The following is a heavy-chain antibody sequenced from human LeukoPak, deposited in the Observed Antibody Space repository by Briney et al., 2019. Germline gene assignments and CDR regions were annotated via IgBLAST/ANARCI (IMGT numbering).Heavy chain of an antibody. Sequence: GSLRLSCAASGFTFSSYAMTWVRQAPGKGLEWVSTLASTGSDTYYADSVKGRFTISRDTSKNTLYLQMDSLRAEDTAIYYCAKDRGRSVSGTEFDYWGQGTRLTVSS. CDR2: LASTGSDT. CDR3: AKDRGRSVSGTEFDY. D-gene: IGHD6-19*01. J-gene: IGHJ4*02. CDR1: GFTFSSYA. V-gene: IGHV3-23*01.